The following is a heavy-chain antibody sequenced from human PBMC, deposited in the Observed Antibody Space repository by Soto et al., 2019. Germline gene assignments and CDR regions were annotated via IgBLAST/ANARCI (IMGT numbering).Heavy chain of an antibody. CDR2: ISGSGGST. CDR1: GFTFSNYA. V-gene: IGHV3-23*01. D-gene: IGHD5-12*01. J-gene: IGHJ4*02. Sequence: GGSLRLSCAASGFTFSNYAMNWVRQAPGKGLEWVSGISGSGGSTYYADSVKDRFTISTDKSKNTLFLQMNSLRAEDTAVYYCVREALSGYGYIDHWGQGALVTVSS. CDR3: VREALSGYGYIDH.